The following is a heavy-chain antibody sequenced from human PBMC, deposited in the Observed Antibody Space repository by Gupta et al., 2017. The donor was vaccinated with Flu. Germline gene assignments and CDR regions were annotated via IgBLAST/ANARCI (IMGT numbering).Heavy chain of an antibody. D-gene: IGHD1-26*01. CDR3: ARGPFFVGRAFDI. J-gene: IGHJ3*02. Sequence: RQAPGKGLEWVAVIWYDGSNKYYADSVKGRFTISRDNSKNTLYLQMNSLRAEDTAVYYCARGPFFVGRAFDIWGQGTMVTVSS. V-gene: IGHV3-33*01. CDR2: IWYDGSNK.